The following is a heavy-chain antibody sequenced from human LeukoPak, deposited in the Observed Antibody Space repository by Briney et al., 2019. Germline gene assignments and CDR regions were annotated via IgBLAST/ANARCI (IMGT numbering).Heavy chain of an antibody. D-gene: IGHD1-26*01. Sequence: ASVNVSCKTSGYMFTGYYIHWVRRAPGQGLEWMGWINSNSGDTKYAQKFQGRVTMARDTSITTVYMELSSLRSDDTAVYYCARDKSGIDYWGQGTLVTVSS. CDR3: ARDKSGIDY. CDR1: GYMFTGYY. J-gene: IGHJ4*02. V-gene: IGHV1-2*02. CDR2: INSNSGDT.